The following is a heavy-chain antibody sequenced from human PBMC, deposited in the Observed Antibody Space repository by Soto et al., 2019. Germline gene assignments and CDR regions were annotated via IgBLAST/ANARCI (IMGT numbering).Heavy chain of an antibody. J-gene: IGHJ5*02. V-gene: IGHV1-18*01. CDR3: ARVPSIPIAAAATNWFDP. D-gene: IGHD6-13*01. CDR2: ISAYNGNT. Sequence: ASVKVSCKASGYTFTSYGISWVRQAPGQGLEWMGWISAYNGNTNYAQKLQGRVTMTTDTSTSTAYMELRSLISDDTAVYYCARVPSIPIAAAATNWFDPWGQGTLVTVSS. CDR1: GYTFTSYG.